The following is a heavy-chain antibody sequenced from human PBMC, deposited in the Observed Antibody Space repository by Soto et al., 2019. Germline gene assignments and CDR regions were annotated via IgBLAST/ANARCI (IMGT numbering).Heavy chain of an antibody. J-gene: IGHJ4*02. D-gene: IGHD2-2*02. Sequence: SETLSRTCTVSGGSISSRSYYWSWIRQPSGKGLEWIGSMYNSGSTYYNPSLKSRVTISVDTSKNQFSLKLSSVTAADTAVYYCARHLCSSTSCYSYFDYWGQGTLVTVSS. CDR2: MYNSGST. V-gene: IGHV4-39*01. CDR3: ARHLCSSTSCYSYFDY. CDR1: GGSISSRSYY.